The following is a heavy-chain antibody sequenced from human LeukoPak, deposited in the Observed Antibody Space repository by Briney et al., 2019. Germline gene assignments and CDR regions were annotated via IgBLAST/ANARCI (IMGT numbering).Heavy chain of an antibody. J-gene: IGHJ4*02. Sequence: SQTQSLTCTVSGGSISSGGYYWSWIRQHPGKGLEWIGYIYYSGSTYYNPSLKSRVTISVDTSKNQFSLKLSSVTAADTAVYYCARGDGYNSNPDYWGQGTLVTVSS. CDR3: ARGDGYNSNPDY. CDR2: IYYSGST. V-gene: IGHV4-31*03. CDR1: GGSISSGGYY. D-gene: IGHD5-24*01.